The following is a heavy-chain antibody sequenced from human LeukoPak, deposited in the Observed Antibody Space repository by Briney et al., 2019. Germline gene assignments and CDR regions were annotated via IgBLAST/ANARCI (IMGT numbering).Heavy chain of an antibody. Sequence: ASVKVSCKASGYSFTGYYIHWVRQAPGQGLEWMGWINPNSGGTNYAQQFQGRVTMTRDTSISTAYMELSRLRSDDTAVYYCARGDIVVLPAGIPHNWFDPWGQGTLVTVSS. CDR3: ARGDIVVLPAGIPHNWFDP. V-gene: IGHV1-2*02. CDR1: GYSFTGYY. J-gene: IGHJ5*02. D-gene: IGHD2-2*02. CDR2: INPNSGGT.